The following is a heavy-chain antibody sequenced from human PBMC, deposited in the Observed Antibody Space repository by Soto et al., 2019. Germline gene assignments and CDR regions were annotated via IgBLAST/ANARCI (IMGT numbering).Heavy chain of an antibody. CDR3: ARLIGNSWLDS. CDR1: GDSVSSNDAT. J-gene: IGHJ5*01. Sequence: PSQTLSLTCAISGDSVSSNDATWDWIRRSPSRALELLGRTYYSSRWQTDYAISVKSRISINPDTSNNQVSLQLNSVTPDDTVVYYCARLIGNSWLDSWGQGTLVTVSS. CDR2: TYYSSRWQT. V-gene: IGHV6-1*01. D-gene: IGHD3-16*01.